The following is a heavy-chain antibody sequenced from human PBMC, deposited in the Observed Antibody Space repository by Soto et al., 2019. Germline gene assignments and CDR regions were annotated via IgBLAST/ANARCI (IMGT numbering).Heavy chain of an antibody. CDR3: ARHRTTVNARRFDS. D-gene: IGHD4-4*01. V-gene: IGHV4-39*01. CDR1: GDSISSSSYY. CDR2: IYYSGST. Sequence: QLQLQESGPGLVKLSETLSLTCTVSGDSISSSSYYWGWIRQPPGKGLEWIGRIYYSGSTYYNPSHMSRVTISVDASKTQFSLKLSSVTAAATAVYYCARHRTTVNARRFDSWGKGPLVTVSS. J-gene: IGHJ4*02.